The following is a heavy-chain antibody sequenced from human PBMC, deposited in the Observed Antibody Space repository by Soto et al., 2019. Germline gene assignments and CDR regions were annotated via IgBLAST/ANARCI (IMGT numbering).Heavy chain of an antibody. CDR1: GFTFSSYA. V-gene: IGHV3-7*03. D-gene: IGHD2-8*01. J-gene: IGHJ4*02. Sequence: GGSLRLSCAASGFTFSSYAMSWVRQAPGKGLGWVANIDQDGSEKYYVDSVKGRFTISRDNAKNSLYLQMSSLRAEDKAVYYCARDRVFLDSWGQGTLVTVSS. CDR3: ARDRVFLDS. CDR2: IDQDGSEK.